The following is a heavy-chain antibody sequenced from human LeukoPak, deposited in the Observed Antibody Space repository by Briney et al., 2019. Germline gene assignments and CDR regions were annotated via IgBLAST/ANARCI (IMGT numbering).Heavy chain of an antibody. CDR1: GFTVSSTY. Sequence: PGGSLRLSCAASGFTVSSTYMSWIRQPPGKGLEWIGYVHYSGSTNYNPSLKSRVTISVDTSKNQFSLKLSSVTAADTAVYYCARDLELGYWGRGTLVTVSS. V-gene: IGHV4-59*02. CDR2: VHYSGST. J-gene: IGHJ4*02. D-gene: IGHD3-10*01. CDR3: ARDLELGY.